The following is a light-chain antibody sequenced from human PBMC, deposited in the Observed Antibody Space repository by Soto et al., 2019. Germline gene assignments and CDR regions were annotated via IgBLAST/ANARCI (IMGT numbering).Light chain of an antibody. CDR1: ERIGSW. CDR3: QQYNTYSP. J-gene: IGKJ5*01. Sequence: DVHRTQSPSALSASVGDRVTITCRASERIGSWLAWYQLKPGTVPKLLIYKASTLTKGVTSTFSGSGSGTEFTLTISSLQPDDFATYYCQQYNTYSPFGQGGRLEIK. CDR2: KAS. V-gene: IGKV1-5*03.